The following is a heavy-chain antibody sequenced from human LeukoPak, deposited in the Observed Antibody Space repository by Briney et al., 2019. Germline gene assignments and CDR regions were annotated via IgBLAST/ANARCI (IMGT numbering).Heavy chain of an antibody. D-gene: IGHD3-10*01. CDR1: GYSFTGHY. V-gene: IGHV1-8*02. CDR2: MNPNSGNT. CDR3: ARLQVPVRGTHYYYMDV. J-gene: IGHJ6*03. Sequence: ASVKVSCKASGYSFTGHYMHWVRQAPGQGLEWMGWMNPNSGNTGYAQHFQGRVTLTRNTSISTAYMELSSLKSEDTAVYYCARLQVPVRGTHYYYMDVWGKGTTVTISS.